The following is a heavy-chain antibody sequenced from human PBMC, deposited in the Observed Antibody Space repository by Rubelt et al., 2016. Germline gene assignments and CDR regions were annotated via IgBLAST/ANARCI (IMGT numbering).Heavy chain of an antibody. CDR3: ATYGITGSVLGVDY. D-gene: IGHD1-20*01. CDR1: GGSISSSSYY. CDR2: IYYSGST. J-gene: IGHJ4*02. Sequence: QLQLQESGPGLVKPSETLSLTCTVSGGSISSSSYYWGWIRQPPGKGLEWIGSIYYSGSTYYNPSLKSRVTISVDTSKNQFSLKLSSVTAADTAVYYCATYGITGSVLGVDYWGQGTLVTVSS. V-gene: IGHV4-39*01.